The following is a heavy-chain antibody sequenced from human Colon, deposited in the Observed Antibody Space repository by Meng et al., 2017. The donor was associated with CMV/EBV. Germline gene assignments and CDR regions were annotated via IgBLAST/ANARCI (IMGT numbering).Heavy chain of an antibody. V-gene: IGHV3-21*01. D-gene: IGHD3-3*01. CDR2: ILSNGQT. CDR3: ARDVFRGEAFDI. Sequence: GESLKIFCVASGFTFSSYGMNWVRQAPGKGLEWVSSILSNGQTYYVDSLKGRFTISRDNAQNSLYLEMHSLRVEDTAIYYCARDVFRGEAFDIWGQGTMVTVSS. J-gene: IGHJ3*02. CDR1: GFTFSSYG.